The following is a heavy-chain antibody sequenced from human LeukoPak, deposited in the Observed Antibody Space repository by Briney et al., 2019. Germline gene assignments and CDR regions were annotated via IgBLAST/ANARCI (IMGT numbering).Heavy chain of an antibody. CDR1: GFTFSNAW. Sequence: GGTLRLSCAASGFTFSNAWMSWVRQAPGKGLGWVAVISYDGSNKYYADSVKGRSTISRDNSKNTLYLQMNSLRAEDTAVYYCAKDWGKCHDDYAGCYFDYWGQGTLVTVSP. J-gene: IGHJ4*02. CDR2: ISYDGSNK. D-gene: IGHD4-17*01. V-gene: IGHV3-30*18. CDR3: AKDWGKCHDDYAGCYFDY.